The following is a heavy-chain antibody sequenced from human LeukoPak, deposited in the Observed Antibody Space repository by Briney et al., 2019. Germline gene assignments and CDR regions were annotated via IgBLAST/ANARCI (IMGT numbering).Heavy chain of an antibody. CDR1: GFTFSSYW. CDR3: ARATDILTGYTPVDY. V-gene: IGHV3-7*01. CDR2: IKQDGSEK. D-gene: IGHD3-9*01. J-gene: IGHJ4*02. Sequence: PGGSLRLSCAASGFTFSSYWMSWVRQAPGKGLEWVANIKQDGSEKYYVDSLKGRFTISRDNAKNSLYLQMNSLRAEDTAVYYCARATDILTGYTPVDYWGQGTLVTVSS.